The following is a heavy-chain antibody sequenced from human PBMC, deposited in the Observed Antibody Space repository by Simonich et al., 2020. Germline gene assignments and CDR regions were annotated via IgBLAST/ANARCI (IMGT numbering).Heavy chain of an antibody. D-gene: IGHD2-15*01. Sequence: QVQLVQSGAEVKKPGASVKVSCKASGYTFTSYGISWVRQAPGQGLEWMGGISDYNGNTNYAQKLQGRVTMTTDTSTSTAYRELRSLRSDDTAVYYCARASRGTWWYYYFDYWGQGTLVTVSS. CDR3: ARASRGTWWYYYFDY. CDR1: GYTFTSYG. V-gene: IGHV1-18*01. CDR2: ISDYNGNT. J-gene: IGHJ4*02.